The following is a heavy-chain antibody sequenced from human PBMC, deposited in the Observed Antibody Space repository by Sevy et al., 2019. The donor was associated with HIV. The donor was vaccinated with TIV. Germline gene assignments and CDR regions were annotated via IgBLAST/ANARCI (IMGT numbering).Heavy chain of an antibody. V-gene: IGHV2-5*02. J-gene: IGHJ4*02. Sequence: SGPTLVKPTQTLTLTCTLSGLSLSTRGVGVGWIRQPPGKALEWLALIYWDDVPYYRPSLRSRLTITRDTSENQVVVLTMTNMDPVDTATYYCAHNGRDSYYRGIVWGQGALVTVSS. CDR3: AHNGRDSYYRGIV. CDR2: IYWDDVP. D-gene: IGHD1-26*01. CDR1: GLSLSTRGVG.